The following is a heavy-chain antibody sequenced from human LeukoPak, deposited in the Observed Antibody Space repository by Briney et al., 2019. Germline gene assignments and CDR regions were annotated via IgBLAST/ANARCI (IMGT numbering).Heavy chain of an antibody. J-gene: IGHJ4*02. V-gene: IGHV3-23*01. Sequence: GGSLRLSCAASGFTFSSYAMSWVRQAPGKGLEWVSAISGSGGSTYYADSVKGRFTISRDNSKNTLYLQMNRLRAEDTAVYYCAKDRLSFYYDSSGRIDYWGQGTLVTVSS. D-gene: IGHD3-22*01. CDR3: AKDRLSFYYDSSGRIDY. CDR1: GFTFSSYA. CDR2: ISGSGGST.